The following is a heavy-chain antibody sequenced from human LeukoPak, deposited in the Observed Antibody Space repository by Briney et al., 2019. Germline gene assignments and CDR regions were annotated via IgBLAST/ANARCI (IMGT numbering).Heavy chain of an antibody. J-gene: IGHJ4*02. CDR2: IKQDGNEK. CDR1: GFTFSRSW. V-gene: IGHV3-7*01. CDR3: AREGFYDSSGYFDY. Sequence: PGGSLRLSCAASGFTFSRSWMSWVRQAPGKGLEWVANIKQDGNEKYYVDSVKGRFTISRDNSKNTLYLQMNSLRAEDTAVYYCAREGFYDSSGYFDYWGQGTLVTVSS. D-gene: IGHD3-22*01.